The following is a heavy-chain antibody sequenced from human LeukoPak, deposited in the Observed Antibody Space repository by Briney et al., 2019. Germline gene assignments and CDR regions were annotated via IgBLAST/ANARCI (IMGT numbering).Heavy chain of an antibody. J-gene: IGHJ4*02. V-gene: IGHV3-30*02. CDR1: GFTFSSYG. Sequence: GSLRLSCAASGFTFSSYGMHWVRQAPGKGLEGVAFIRYDGSNKYYADAVKGRFTISRENSKKTLYLQMNSLRAEDTAVYYCAKDLGYGDYLFDFWGQGTLVTVSS. CDR2: IRYDGSNK. D-gene: IGHD4-17*01. CDR3: AKDLGYGDYLFDF.